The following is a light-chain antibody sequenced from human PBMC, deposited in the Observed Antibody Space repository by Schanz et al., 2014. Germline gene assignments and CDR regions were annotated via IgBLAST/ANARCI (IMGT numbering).Light chain of an antibody. Sequence: DIQMTQSPSSLSASVGDRVTITCRASQSISTYLNWYQQEPGKAPRLLIYAASSLQSEVPSRFSGSGSGTDFILTINSLQPEDFATYFCQQPGSFGGGTKVEIK. CDR1: QSISTY. J-gene: IGKJ4*01. CDR3: QQPGS. CDR2: AAS. V-gene: IGKV1-39*01.